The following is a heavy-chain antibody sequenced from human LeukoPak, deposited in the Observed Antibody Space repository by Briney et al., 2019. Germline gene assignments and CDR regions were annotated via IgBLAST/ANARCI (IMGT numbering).Heavy chain of an antibody. J-gene: IGHJ4*02. CDR2: IYYSGSA. V-gene: IGHV4-39*01. CDR1: GGSISSSSYH. D-gene: IGHD3-10*01. Sequence: SETLSLTCSVSGGSISSSSYHWGWIRQSPGKGLEWIGSIYYSGSAYYNPSLKSRLTISVDTSKNQFSLKLSSVTAADTAVYYCARQSGYGSGSYYNNYFDYWGQGTLVTVSS. CDR3: ARQSGYGSGSYYNNYFDY.